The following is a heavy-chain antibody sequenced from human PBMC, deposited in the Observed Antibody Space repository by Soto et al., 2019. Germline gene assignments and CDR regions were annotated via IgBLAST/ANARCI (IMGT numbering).Heavy chain of an antibody. CDR3: AKDEAVALTASPDY. Sequence: EVQLLESGGGLVQPGGSLRLSCAASGFTFSNYAMSWVRQAPGKGLESVSVISGSGGTTYYADSVRGRFTISRDNYKNTVYLQMNSLRAEDTAVYYCAKDEAVALTASPDYWGQGTLVTVSS. V-gene: IGHV3-23*01. CDR2: ISGSGGTT. CDR1: GFTFSNYA. D-gene: IGHD2-21*02. J-gene: IGHJ4*02.